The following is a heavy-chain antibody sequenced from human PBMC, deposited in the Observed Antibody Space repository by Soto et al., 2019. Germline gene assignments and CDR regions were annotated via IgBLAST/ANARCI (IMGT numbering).Heavy chain of an antibody. D-gene: IGHD3-10*01. Sequence: QVQLVQSGGEVKKSGASVKVSCKASGYIFSSNGITWVRQAPGQGLEWMGWISAYNGNTNYAQKVQDRVTMTRDTSTSTAYMELRSLRSDDTAVYYYAKGSGRAIDHWGQGTLVTVSS. V-gene: IGHV1-18*01. CDR1: GYIFSSNG. J-gene: IGHJ4*02. CDR2: ISAYNGNT. CDR3: AKGSGRAIDH.